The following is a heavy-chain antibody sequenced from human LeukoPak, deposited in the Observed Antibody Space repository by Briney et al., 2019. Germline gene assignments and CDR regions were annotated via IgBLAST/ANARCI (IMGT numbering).Heavy chain of an antibody. D-gene: IGHD2-2*01. CDR2: ISSSSSYI. CDR3: AREVREYQPLGSIDY. V-gene: IGHV3-21*01. Sequence: PGGSLRLSCAASGFTFSSYSMNWVRQAPGKGLEWVSSISSSSSYIYYADSVKGRFTISRDNAKNSLYLQMNSLRAEDTAVYYCAREVREYQPLGSIDYWGQGTLVTVSS. CDR1: GFTFSSYS. J-gene: IGHJ4*02.